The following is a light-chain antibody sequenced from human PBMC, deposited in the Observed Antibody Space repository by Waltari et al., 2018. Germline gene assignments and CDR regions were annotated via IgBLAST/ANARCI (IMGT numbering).Light chain of an antibody. CDR1: QSLLHSNTHNY. CDR3: MQALQTPRT. V-gene: IGKV2-28*01. J-gene: IGKJ1*01. CDR2: CGS. Sequence: DIVMTQSPVSLPVTPGEPASISCRSSQSLLHSNTHNYLDWYVQKPGQSPQLLIYCGSNRASGVPDRFSGRGSGTYFTLKISRVETEDVGVYYCMQALQTPRTFGQGTKVEI.